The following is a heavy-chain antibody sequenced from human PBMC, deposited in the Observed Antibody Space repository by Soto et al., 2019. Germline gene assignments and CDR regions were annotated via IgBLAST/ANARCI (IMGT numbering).Heavy chain of an antibody. CDR1: GYTFTSYG. CDR3: ARYHDFWSGYPRFDP. J-gene: IGHJ5*02. V-gene: IGHV1-18*01. CDR2: ISAYNGNT. Sequence: ASVKVSCKASGYTFTSYGISWVRQAPGQGLEWMGWISAYNGNTNYAQKLQGRVTMTTDTSTSTAYMELRSLRSDNTAVYYCARYHDFWSGYPRFDPWGQGTLVTVSS. D-gene: IGHD3-3*01.